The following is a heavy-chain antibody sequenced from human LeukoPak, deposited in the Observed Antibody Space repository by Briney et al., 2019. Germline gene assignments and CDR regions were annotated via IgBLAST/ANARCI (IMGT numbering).Heavy chain of an antibody. V-gene: IGHV4-39*07. CDR3: ARYPRRSGYYFDY. J-gene: IGHJ4*02. Sequence: SETLSLTCTVSGGSISSSSYYWGWIRQPPGKGLEWIGSIYYSGSTYYNPSLKSRVTISVDTSKNQFSLKLSSVTAADTAVYYCARYPRRSGYYFDYWGQGTLVTVSS. CDR2: IYYSGST. CDR1: GGSISSSSYY.